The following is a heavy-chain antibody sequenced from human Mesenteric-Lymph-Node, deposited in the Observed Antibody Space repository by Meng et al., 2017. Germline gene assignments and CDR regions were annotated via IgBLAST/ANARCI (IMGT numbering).Heavy chain of an antibody. D-gene: IGHD3-10*01. J-gene: IGHJ5*01. CDR2: ISAIGDVI. Sequence: GESPKTSCAASAFNFGGYEMNWVRQAPGKGLEWVSYISAIGDVIKYADSVRGRFTISRDNAKNSLYLQMDSLRGEDTAVYYCARADFGDSSGHWIDSWGPGTLVTVSS. CDR3: ARADFGDSSGHWIDS. V-gene: IGHV3-48*03. CDR1: AFNFGGYE.